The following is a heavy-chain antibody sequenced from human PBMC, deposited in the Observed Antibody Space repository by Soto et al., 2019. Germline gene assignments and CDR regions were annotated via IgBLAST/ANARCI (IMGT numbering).Heavy chain of an antibody. CDR1: GFSLSTSGVG. D-gene: IGHD1-26*01. CDR2: IYWDDDK. CDR3: AHRPGASLLRGWFDP. Sequence: SGPTLVNPTQTRTLTCTFSGFSLSTSGVGVGWIRQPPGKALEWLALIYWDDDKRYSPSLKSRLTITKDTSKNQVVLTLTNMDPVDTATYYCAHRPGASLLRGWFDPWGQGTLVTVPQ. V-gene: IGHV2-5*02. J-gene: IGHJ5*02.